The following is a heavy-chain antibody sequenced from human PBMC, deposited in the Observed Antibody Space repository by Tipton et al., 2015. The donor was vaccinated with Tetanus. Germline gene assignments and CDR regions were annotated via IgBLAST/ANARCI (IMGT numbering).Heavy chain of an antibody. Sequence: TLSLTCTVSGGSVSRSSHYWTWIRQPPGKELEWVGYVYHSGSTNYHPSLKSRLTISVDTSKNQFSLNLRSVITADTAVYYCARDPAVLRFLEWLPDWYFALWGRGTLVTVSS. CDR2: VYHSGST. CDR3: ARDPAVLRFLEWLPDWYFAL. CDR1: GGSVSRSSHY. V-gene: IGHV4-61*01. D-gene: IGHD3-3*01. J-gene: IGHJ2*01.